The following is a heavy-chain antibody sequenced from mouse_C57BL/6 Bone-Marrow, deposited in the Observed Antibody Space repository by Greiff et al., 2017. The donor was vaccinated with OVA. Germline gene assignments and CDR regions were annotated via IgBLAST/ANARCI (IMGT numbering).Heavy chain of an antibody. CDR2: IDPENGDT. Sequence: EVQRVESGAELVRPGASVKLSCTASGFNIKDDYMHWVKQRPEQGLEWIGWIDPENGDTEYASKFQGKATITADTSSNTAYMQLSSLTSEDTAVYYCTIYDGYYFWYFDVWGTGTTVTVSS. J-gene: IGHJ1*03. V-gene: IGHV14-4*01. D-gene: IGHD2-3*01. CDR1: GFNIKDDY. CDR3: TIYDGYYFWYFDV.